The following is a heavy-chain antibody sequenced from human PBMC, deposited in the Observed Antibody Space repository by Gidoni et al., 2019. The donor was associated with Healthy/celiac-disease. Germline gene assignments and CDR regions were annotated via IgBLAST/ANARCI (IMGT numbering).Heavy chain of an antibody. V-gene: IGHV3-66*01. CDR2: IYSGGST. J-gene: IGHJ3*02. CDR1: GFTVSSNY. Sequence: EVQLVESGGGLVQPGGSLSLSCAASGFTVSSNYMSWVRQAPGKGLEWFSVIYSGGSTYYADSVKGRFTISRDNSKNTLYLQMNSLRAEDTAVYYCARSPLRKHAFDIWGQGTMVTVSS. CDR3: ARSPLRKHAFDI.